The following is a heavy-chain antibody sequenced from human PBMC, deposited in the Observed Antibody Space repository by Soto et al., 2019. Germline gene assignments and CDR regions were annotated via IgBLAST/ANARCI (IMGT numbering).Heavy chain of an antibody. CDR1: GGTFSSYA. CDR3: ARDPPPPDY. J-gene: IGHJ4*02. CDR2: IIPIFGTA. V-gene: IGHV1-69*13. Sequence: ASVKVSCQASGGTFSSYAISWVRQAPGQGLEWMGGIIPIFGTANHAQKFQGRVTITADVCLSTAYMELSSLRAEDTAVYYCARDPPPPDYWGQGTLVTVSS.